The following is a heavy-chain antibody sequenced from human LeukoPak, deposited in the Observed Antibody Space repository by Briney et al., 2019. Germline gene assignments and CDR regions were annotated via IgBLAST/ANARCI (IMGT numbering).Heavy chain of an antibody. CDR2: IVVGSGNT. CDR1: GFTLTSSA. V-gene: IGHV1-58*01. J-gene: IGHJ6*02. Sequence: SVKVSCKASGFTLTSSAVQWVRQARGQRLEWIGWIVVGSGNTNYAQKFQERVTITRDMSTSTAYMELSSPRSEDTAVYYCAAGYCSGGSCYPYYYYGMDVWGQGTTVTVSS. CDR3: AAGYCSGGSCYPYYYYGMDV. D-gene: IGHD2-15*01.